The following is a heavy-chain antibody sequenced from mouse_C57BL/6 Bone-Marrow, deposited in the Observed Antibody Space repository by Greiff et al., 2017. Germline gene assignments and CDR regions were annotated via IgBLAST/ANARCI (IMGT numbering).Heavy chain of an antibody. CDR2: IRNKANGYTT. CDR3: ARSHDDDEAIDY. V-gene: IGHV7-3*01. D-gene: IGHD2-4*01. J-gene: IGHJ2*01. CDR1: GFTFTDYY. Sequence: EVQLLESGGGLVQPGGSLSLSCAASGFTFTDYYMSWVRQPPGKALEWLGFIRNKANGYTTEYSASVKGRFTISRDNSKSILYLQMNALRAEDNATYYGARSHDDDEAIDYWGQGTTLTVSS.